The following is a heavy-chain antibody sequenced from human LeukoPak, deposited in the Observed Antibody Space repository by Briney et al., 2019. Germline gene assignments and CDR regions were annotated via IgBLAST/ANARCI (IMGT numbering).Heavy chain of an antibody. J-gene: IGHJ4*02. Sequence: SETLSLTCAVYGGTFSGYYWSWIRQPPGKGLEWIGEINHSGSTNYNPSLKSRVTISVDTSKNQFSLKLSSVTAADTAVYYCARHALRYFDWLFPKYYFDYWGQGTLVTVSS. CDR2: INHSGST. CDR1: GGTFSGYY. V-gene: IGHV4-34*01. CDR3: ARHALRYFDWLFPKYYFDY. D-gene: IGHD3-9*01.